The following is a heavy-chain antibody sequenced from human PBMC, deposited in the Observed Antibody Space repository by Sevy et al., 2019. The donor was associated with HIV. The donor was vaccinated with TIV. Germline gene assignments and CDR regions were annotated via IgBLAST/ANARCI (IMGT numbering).Heavy chain of an antibody. J-gene: IGHJ6*02. CDR2: INPNSGGT. Sequence: ASVKVFCKASGYTFTGYYMHWVRQAPGQGLEWMGWINPNSGGTNYAQKFQGRVTMTRDTSISTAYMELSRLRSDDTAGYYCARDQIMTTVSHYYYYGMDVWGQGTTVTVSS. V-gene: IGHV1-2*02. CDR1: GYTFTGYY. D-gene: IGHD4-4*01. CDR3: ARDQIMTTVSHYYYYGMDV.